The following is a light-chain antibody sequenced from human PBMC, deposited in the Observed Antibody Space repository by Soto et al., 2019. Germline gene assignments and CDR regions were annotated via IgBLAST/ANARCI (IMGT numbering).Light chain of an antibody. Sequence: QSALAQPPSASGPPGQSVTISCTGTSSDVGAYNYVSWYQQHPGKAPKLMIYGVSERPSGVPDRFSGSKSGNTASLTVSGLQAEDEADYYCSSYAGSTPYVFGTGTKVTVL. CDR3: SSYAGSTPYV. CDR2: GVS. CDR1: SSDVGAYNY. J-gene: IGLJ1*01. V-gene: IGLV2-8*01.